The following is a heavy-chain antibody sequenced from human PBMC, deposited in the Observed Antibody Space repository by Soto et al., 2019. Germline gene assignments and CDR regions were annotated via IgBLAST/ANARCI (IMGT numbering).Heavy chain of an antibody. Sequence: GGSLRLSCAASGFTFSSYAMSWVRQAPGKGLEWVSAMSGSGGSTYYADSVKGRFTISRDNSKNTLSLQMNSLRAEDTAVYYCAKGDRDGYNTYDYWGQGTLVTVSS. CDR2: MSGSGGST. CDR1: GFTFSSYA. J-gene: IGHJ4*02. CDR3: AKGDRDGYNTYDY. V-gene: IGHV3-23*01. D-gene: IGHD5-12*01.